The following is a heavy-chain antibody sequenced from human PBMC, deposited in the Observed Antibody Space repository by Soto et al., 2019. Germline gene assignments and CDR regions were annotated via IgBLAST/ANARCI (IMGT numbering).Heavy chain of an antibody. CDR3: AKDRRAGGNSAFYFDF. J-gene: IGHJ4*02. D-gene: IGHD3-16*01. CDR2: ISATGGGT. V-gene: IGHV3-23*01. CDR1: GFKFSNYA. Sequence: LRLSCATSGFKFSNYAMSWVRQAPGKGLEWVSLISATGGGTYYADSVKGRFTISRDNSHNTLYLQVHSLTAEDTAVYYCAKDRRAGGNSAFYFDFWGQGAQVTVSS.